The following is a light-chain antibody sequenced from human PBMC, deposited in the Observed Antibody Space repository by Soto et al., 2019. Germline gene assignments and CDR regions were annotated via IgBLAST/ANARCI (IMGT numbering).Light chain of an antibody. J-gene: IGKJ5*01. CDR2: LAS. CDR1: QTISND. V-gene: IGKV1-39*01. Sequence: DIQMTQSPSSLSAYVGDRVTITCRASQTISNDLNWYQRRPGKAPKLLIYLASSLQSGVTSRFGGSGSGTEFTLTISSLPPEDSATYYCQQSYDPPFTFGRGTRLEIK. CDR3: QQSYDPPFT.